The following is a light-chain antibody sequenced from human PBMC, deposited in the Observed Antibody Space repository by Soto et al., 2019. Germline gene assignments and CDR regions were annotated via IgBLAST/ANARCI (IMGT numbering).Light chain of an antibody. CDR3: QQYNTYWT. V-gene: IGKV1-5*01. CDR2: DAS. CDR1: QTISSW. J-gene: IGKJ1*01. Sequence: DIQMTQSPSHLSASVGDRVTITCRASQTISSWLAWYQQKPGKPPKLLIFDASTLQRGVPSRFSGSGSGTEFTLTISSLQPDDFATYCCQQYNTYWTFGQGTKVEIK.